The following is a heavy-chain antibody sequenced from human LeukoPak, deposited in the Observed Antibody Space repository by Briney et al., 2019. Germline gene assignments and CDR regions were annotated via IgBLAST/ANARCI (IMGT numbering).Heavy chain of an antibody. CDR2: ISPSGRHT. J-gene: IGHJ4*02. CDR1: GSTFSDYY. CDR3: ARQPSSQNFDY. V-gene: IGHV3-11*03. D-gene: IGHD6-13*01. Sequence: GGSLRLSCAASGSTFSDYYMSWIRQAPGKGLEWVSYISPSGRHTNYADSVKGRFTISRDNAKNSLYLQMNSLRAEDTAVYYCARQPSSQNFDYWGQGALVTVSS.